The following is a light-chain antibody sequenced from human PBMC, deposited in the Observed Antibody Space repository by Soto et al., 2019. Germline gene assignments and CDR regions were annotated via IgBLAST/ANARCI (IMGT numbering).Light chain of an antibody. V-gene: IGKV3-20*01. J-gene: IGKJ1*01. Sequence: EIVLTQSPGTLSLSSGERATLSCSASQRMSSNYLAWYQQKPGQAPRLLLYATSRRATGIPDRFRGSGSGTDFTLTISRLEPEDFAVYFCQQYSSSPRTFGQGSKVEIK. CDR2: ATS. CDR3: QQYSSSPRT. CDR1: QRMSSNY.